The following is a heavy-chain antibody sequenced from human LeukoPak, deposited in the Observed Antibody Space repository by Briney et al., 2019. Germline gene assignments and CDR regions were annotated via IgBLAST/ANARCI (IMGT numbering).Heavy chain of an antibody. CDR3: ARSRHGDYVDY. D-gene: IGHD4-17*01. J-gene: IGHJ4*02. CDR2: ISAYNGNT. V-gene: IGHV1-18*01. Sequence: ASVKVSCKASAYTSTSYGISWVRQAPGQGLEWMGWISAYNGNTNYAQKLQGRVTMTTDTSTSTAYMELRSLRSDDTAVYYCARSRHGDYVDYWGQGTLVTVSS. CDR1: AYTSTSYG.